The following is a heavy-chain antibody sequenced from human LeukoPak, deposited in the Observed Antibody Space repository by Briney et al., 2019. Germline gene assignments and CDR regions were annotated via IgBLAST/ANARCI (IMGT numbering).Heavy chain of an antibody. CDR1: GFTFSSNA. CDR3: ALLGDYVDY. V-gene: IGHV3-30-3*01. Sequence: GGSLRLSCAASGFTFSSNAMHWVRQAPGKGLEWVAVISYDGSNKYYADSVKGRFTISRDNSKNTLYLQMNSLRAEDTAVYYCALLGDYVDYWGQGTLVTVSS. J-gene: IGHJ4*02. D-gene: IGHD7-27*01. CDR2: ISYDGSNK.